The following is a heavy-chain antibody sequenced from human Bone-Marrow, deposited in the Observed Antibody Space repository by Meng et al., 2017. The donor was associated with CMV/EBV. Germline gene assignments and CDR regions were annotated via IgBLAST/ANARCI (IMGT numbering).Heavy chain of an antibody. CDR1: GYSFTSYW. Sequence: GESLKISCKGSGYSFTSYWIGWVRQMPGKGLEWMGIIYPGDSDTRYSPSFQGQVTISADKSISTAYLQWSSLKASDTAMYYCARYRGVRGHDYYGMDVWGQGTTVTVSS. CDR3: ARYRGVRGHDYYGMDV. V-gene: IGHV5-51*01. D-gene: IGHD3-10*01. CDR2: IYPGDSDT. J-gene: IGHJ6*02.